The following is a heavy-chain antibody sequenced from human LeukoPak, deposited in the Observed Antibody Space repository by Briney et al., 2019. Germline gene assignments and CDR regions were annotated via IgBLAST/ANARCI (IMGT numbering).Heavy chain of an antibody. V-gene: IGHV3-30*02. CDR1: NFTFGSYG. CDR2: ISYDGSDK. D-gene: IGHD2-15*01. J-gene: IGHJ5*02. CDR3: AKSRSGSANWALQIFDI. Sequence: GGSLRLSCAASNFTFGSYGMNWVRHVPGKGLEWVAYISYDGSDKYYTDSVKGRFTISRDNSNNSLYVQMNSLRAEDTAVYYCAKSRSGSANWALQIFDIWGQGTLVTVSA.